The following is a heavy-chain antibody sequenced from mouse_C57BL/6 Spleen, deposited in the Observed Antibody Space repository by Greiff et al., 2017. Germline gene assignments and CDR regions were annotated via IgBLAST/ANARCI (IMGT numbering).Heavy chain of an antibody. CDR2: IDPSDSYT. V-gene: IGHV1-69*01. CDR1: GYTFTSYW. CDR3: ARSDTTVYYFDY. Sequence: QVQLQQPGAELVMPGASVKLSCKASGYTFTSYWMHWVKQRPGQGLEWIGEIDPSDSYTNYNQKFQGKSTLTVDKSSSTAYMQLSSLTSEDSAVYYCARSDTTVYYFDYWGQGTTLTVSS. J-gene: IGHJ2*01. D-gene: IGHD1-1*01.